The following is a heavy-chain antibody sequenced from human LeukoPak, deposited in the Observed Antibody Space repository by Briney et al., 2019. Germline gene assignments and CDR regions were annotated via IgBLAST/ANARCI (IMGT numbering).Heavy chain of an antibody. CDR1: GGSISSYY. V-gene: IGHV4-59*12. CDR2: IYYSGST. J-gene: IGHJ4*02. Sequence: SETLSLTCTVSGGSISSYYWSWIRQPPGKGLEWIGYIYYSGSTNYNPFLKSRVTISVDTSKNQFSLKLSSVTAADTAVYYCAREAGSFMGYYYGSGSYQEPFDYWGQGTLVTVSS. CDR3: AREAGSFMGYYYGSGSYQEPFDY. D-gene: IGHD3-10*01.